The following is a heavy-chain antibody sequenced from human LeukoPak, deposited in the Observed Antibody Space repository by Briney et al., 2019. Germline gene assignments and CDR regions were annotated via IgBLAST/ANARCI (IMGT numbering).Heavy chain of an antibody. CDR3: AKGHYYGSGSLDY. J-gene: IGHJ4*02. CDR1: GLTFSNYG. Sequence: GRSLRLSCAASGLTFSNYGMSWVRQAPGKGLEWVSAIGGRDGSTYYADSVKGRFTISRDNSKNTLYVQMNSLRAEDTAVYYCAKGHYYGSGSLDYWGQGTLVTVSS. D-gene: IGHD3-10*01. V-gene: IGHV3-23*01. CDR2: IGGRDGST.